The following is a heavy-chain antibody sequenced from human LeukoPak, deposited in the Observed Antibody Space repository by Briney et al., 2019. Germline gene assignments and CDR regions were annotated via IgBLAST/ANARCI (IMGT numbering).Heavy chain of an antibody. CDR1: GYPFTSFE. V-gene: IGHV1-2*02. CDR2: INPNSGGT. J-gene: IGHJ3*02. CDR3: ARRIYWELLRNDAFDI. D-gene: IGHD1-26*01. Sequence: GASVKVSCKASGYPFTSFEINWVRQAPGQGLEWMGWINPNSGGTNYAQKFQGRVTTTRDTSISTAYMELSRLRSDDTAVYYCARRIYWELLRNDAFDIWGQGTMVTVSS.